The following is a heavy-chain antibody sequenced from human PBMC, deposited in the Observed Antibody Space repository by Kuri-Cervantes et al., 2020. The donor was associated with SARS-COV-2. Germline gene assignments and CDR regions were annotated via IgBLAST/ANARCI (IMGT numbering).Heavy chain of an antibody. D-gene: IGHD6-13*01. Sequence: SETLSLTCAVYGGSFSGYYWSWIRQPPGKGLEWIGEINHSGSTNYNPSLKSRVTISVDTSKNQFSLKLSSVTAADTAVYYCASQYSRRDAFDIWGQGKMV. J-gene: IGHJ3*02. CDR2: INHSGST. V-gene: IGHV4-34*01. CDR3: ASQYSRRDAFDI. CDR1: GGSFSGYY.